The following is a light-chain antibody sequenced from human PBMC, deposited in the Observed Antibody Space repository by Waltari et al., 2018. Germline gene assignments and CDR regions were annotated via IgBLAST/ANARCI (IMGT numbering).Light chain of an antibody. CDR2: RND. CDR1: SSNIGTNL. J-gene: IGLJ2*01. Sequence: QSALTQPPSASGPPGQRVTLSCSGSSSNIGTNLVNWYQQLPGKAPKLLVYRNDHRPSGVPDRFSGSKSGTSASLAISGLQSEDEADYYCAAWDDSLSGHWVFGGGTKVTVL. CDR3: AAWDDSLSGHWV. V-gene: IGLV1-44*01.